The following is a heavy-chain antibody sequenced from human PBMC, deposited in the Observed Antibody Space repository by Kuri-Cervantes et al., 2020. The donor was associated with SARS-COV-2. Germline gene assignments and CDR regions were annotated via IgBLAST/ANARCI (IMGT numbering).Heavy chain of an antibody. CDR3: ARVLAAALDY. CDR2: INPSGGST. V-gene: IGHV1-46*01. J-gene: IGHJ4*02. Sequence: ASVKVSCKASGYTFTSYGISWVRQAPGQGLEWMGIINPSGGSTSYAQKFQGRVTMTRDTSTSTVYMELSSLRSDDTAVYYCARVLAAALDYWGQGTLVTVSS. CDR1: GYTFTSYG. D-gene: IGHD6-13*01.